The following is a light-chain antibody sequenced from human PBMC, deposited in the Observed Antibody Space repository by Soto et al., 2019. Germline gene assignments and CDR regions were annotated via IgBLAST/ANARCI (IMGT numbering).Light chain of an antibody. V-gene: IGKV1-5*03. Sequence: DIQMTQSPSTLSASVGDRVTITCRASQSISYWLAWYQQKPGKAPNLLIYKASSLESGVPSRFSGSGSGTEFTLTINSLQPDDFATYYCQQYSNYSLTFGGGTKVEI. CDR3: QQYSNYSLT. CDR1: QSISYW. CDR2: KAS. J-gene: IGKJ4*01.